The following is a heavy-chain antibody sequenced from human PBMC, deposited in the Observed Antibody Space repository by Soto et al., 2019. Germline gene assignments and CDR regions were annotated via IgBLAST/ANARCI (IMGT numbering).Heavy chain of an antibody. J-gene: IGHJ4*02. CDR1: GYTFTSYA. D-gene: IGHD3-3*01. CDR3: ARGHFVLGVDDY. Sequence: ASVKVSCKASGYTFTSYAVHWVRQAPGQRLEWMGWINAGNGNTKYSQKFQGRVTITRDTSASTAYMELSSLRSEDTAVYYCARGHFVLGVDDYWGQGTLVTVSS. V-gene: IGHV1-3*01. CDR2: INAGNGNT.